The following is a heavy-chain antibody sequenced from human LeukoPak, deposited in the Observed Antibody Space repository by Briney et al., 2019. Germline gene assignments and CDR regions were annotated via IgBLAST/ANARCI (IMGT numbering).Heavy chain of an antibody. CDR1: GGSISSSSYY. CDR2: IYFSGST. J-gene: IGHJ4*02. Sequence: SETLSLTCTVSGGSISSSSYYWGWIRQPPGKGLEWIGSIYFSGSTYYNPSLKSRVPISVDTSKNQFSLKLSSVTAADTAVYVCASPYGSGSYFDYWGQGTLVTVSS. V-gene: IGHV4-39*07. CDR3: ASPYGSGSYFDY. D-gene: IGHD3-10*01.